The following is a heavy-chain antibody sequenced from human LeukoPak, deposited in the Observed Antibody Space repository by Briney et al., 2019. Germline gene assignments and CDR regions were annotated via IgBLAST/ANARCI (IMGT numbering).Heavy chain of an antibody. CDR2: IYYSGST. D-gene: IGHD2-2*01. J-gene: IGHJ4*02. CDR3: ARWPVVPAAVDY. V-gene: IGHV4-30-4*01. CDR1: GGSISSSNW. Sequence: SETLSLTCAVSGGSISSSNWWSWVRQPPGKGLEWIGYIYYSGSTYYNPSLKSRVTISVDTSKNQFSLKLSSVTAADTAVYYCARWPVVPAAVDYWGQGTLVTVSS.